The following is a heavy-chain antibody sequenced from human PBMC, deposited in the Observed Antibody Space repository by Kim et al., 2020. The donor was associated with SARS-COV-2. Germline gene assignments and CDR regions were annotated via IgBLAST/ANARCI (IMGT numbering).Heavy chain of an antibody. CDR2: INAGNGNT. CDR3: ASPGLIAAAGRGYYYYGMDV. CDR1: GYTFTSYA. J-gene: IGHJ6*02. D-gene: IGHD6-13*01. Sequence: ASVKVSCKASGYTFTSYAMHWVRQAPGQRLEWMGWINAGNGNTKYSQKFQGRVTITRDTSASTAYMELSSLRSEDTAVYYFASPGLIAAAGRGYYYYGMDVWGQGTTVTVSS. V-gene: IGHV1-3*01.